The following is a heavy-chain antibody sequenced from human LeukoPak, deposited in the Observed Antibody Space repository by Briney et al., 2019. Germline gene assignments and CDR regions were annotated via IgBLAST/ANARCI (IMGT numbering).Heavy chain of an antibody. Sequence: SETLSLTCTVSGGSISSHYWSWIRQPPGKGLGWFGYIYYSGSTNYNPSLKSRVTISVDTSKNQFSLKLSSVTAADTAVYYCARARNGAFPDYWGQGTLVTVSS. CDR1: GGSISSHY. CDR2: IYYSGST. V-gene: IGHV4-59*11. CDR3: ARARNGAFPDY. D-gene: IGHD2-8*01. J-gene: IGHJ4*02.